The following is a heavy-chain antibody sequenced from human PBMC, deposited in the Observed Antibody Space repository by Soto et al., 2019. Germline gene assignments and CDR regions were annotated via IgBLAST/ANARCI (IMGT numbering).Heavy chain of an antibody. Sequence: GGSLRLSCAASGFTFSSYSMNWVRQAPGKGLEWVSYISSSSSTIYYADSVKGRFTISRDNAKNSLYLQMNSLRAEDTAVYYCARDGKYYDFWSGYYTWGSYFDYWGQGTLVTVSS. V-gene: IGHV3-48*01. CDR2: ISSSSSTI. D-gene: IGHD3-3*01. CDR3: ARDGKYYDFWSGYYTWGSYFDY. J-gene: IGHJ4*02. CDR1: GFTFSSYS.